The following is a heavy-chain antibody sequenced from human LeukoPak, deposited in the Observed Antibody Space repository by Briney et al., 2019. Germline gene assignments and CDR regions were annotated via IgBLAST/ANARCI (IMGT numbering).Heavy chain of an antibody. CDR2: TLGGGGSK. J-gene: IGHJ4*02. CDR1: GFSFSSFY. CDR3: AKDILGWTFDY. D-gene: IGHD2-15*01. V-gene: IGHV3-23*01. Sequence: GGSLRLSCAVSGFSFSSFYMGCVRQAPGEGLEWVSTTLGGGGSKYYADSVKGRCTVSRDNSKNTVYLQMNSLRVEDTALYYCAKDILGWTFDYWGPGTLVTVSS.